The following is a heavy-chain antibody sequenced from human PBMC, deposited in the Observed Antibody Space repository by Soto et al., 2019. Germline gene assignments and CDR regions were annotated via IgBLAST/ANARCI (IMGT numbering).Heavy chain of an antibody. D-gene: IGHD3-3*01. CDR2: ISAYNGNT. J-gene: IGHJ6*03. V-gene: IGHV1-18*01. CDR3: ARVVVDDFWSGYYPWYYYYYMDV. CDR1: GYTFTSYG. Sequence: ASVKVSCKASGYTFTSYGISWVRQAPGQGLEWMGWISAYNGNTNYAQKLQGRVTMTTDTSTSTAYMELRSLRSDDTAVYDCARVVVDDFWSGYYPWYYYYYMDVWGKGTTVTVSS.